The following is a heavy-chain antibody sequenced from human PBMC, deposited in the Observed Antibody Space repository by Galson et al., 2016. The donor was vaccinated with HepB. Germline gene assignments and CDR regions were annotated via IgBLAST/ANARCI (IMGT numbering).Heavy chain of an antibody. D-gene: IGHD3-22*01. CDR3: ARIGPYYFDEEQGFDI. Sequence: QSGAAVKKPGESLTISCTGSGFSFPNYWIGWVRQMPGKGLEWMGIIYTRDSHTKYSPSFQGQVTISADKSISTAYLQWRILKASDSAIYYCARIGPYYFDEEQGFDIWGQGTMVTVSS. CDR1: GFSFPNYW. J-gene: IGHJ3*02. CDR2: IYTRDSHT. V-gene: IGHV5-51*01.